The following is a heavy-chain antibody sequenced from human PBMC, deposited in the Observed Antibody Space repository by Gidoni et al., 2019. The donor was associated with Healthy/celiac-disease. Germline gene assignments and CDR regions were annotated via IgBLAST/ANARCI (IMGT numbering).Heavy chain of an antibody. CDR1: GFTFSSYS. CDR2: ISSSSSYI. V-gene: IGHV3-21*01. Sequence: EVQLVESGGGLATPGGSLTLSCAASGFTFSSYSMNWVRQAPGKWLEWVSSISSSSSYIYYADSVKGRFTISRDNAKNSLYLQMNSLRAEDTAVYYCASDILEWLPMGSVYWGQGTLVTVSS. CDR3: ASDILEWLPMGSVY. J-gene: IGHJ4*02. D-gene: IGHD3-3*01.